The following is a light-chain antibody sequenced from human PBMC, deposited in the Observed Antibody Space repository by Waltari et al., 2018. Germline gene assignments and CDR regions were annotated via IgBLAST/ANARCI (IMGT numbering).Light chain of an antibody. CDR2: DAS. Sequence: ENVLTQSPGTLSLSPGESATLSCRASQNIGGNYLVWYQHKPGQAPRLLIYDASRRATGIPDRFSGSGSGTDFTLTISSLEPEDFAVYHCQQYGSSPRTFGQGTKLEI. CDR3: QQYGSSPRT. CDR1: QNIGGNY. J-gene: IGKJ2*01. V-gene: IGKV3-20*01.